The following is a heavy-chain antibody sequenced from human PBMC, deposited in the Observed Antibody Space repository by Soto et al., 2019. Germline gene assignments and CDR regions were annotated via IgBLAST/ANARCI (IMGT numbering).Heavy chain of an antibody. D-gene: IGHD3-3*01. V-gene: IGHV1-8*01. J-gene: IGHJ6*02. Sequence: QVQLVQSGAEVKKPGASVKVSCKASGYSFTRHDINGVRQAPGQGLEWMGWINPSSGNTGYAQRFLGRLTMTTDTSTSTAYMELSGLKSEDTAIYYCARECILFSGVIVFYGIDVWGQGTTVTVPS. CDR2: INPSSGNT. CDR1: GYSFTRHD. CDR3: ARECILFSGVIVFYGIDV.